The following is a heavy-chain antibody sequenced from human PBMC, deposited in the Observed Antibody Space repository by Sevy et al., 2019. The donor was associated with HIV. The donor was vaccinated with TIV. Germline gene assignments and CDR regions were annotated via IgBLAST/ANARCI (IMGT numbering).Heavy chain of an antibody. CDR3: ARAPWDYDILTGYPIGY. J-gene: IGHJ4*02. Sequence: ASVKVSCKASGYTFTSYGISWVRQAPGQGLEWMGWISAYNGNTNYAQKLQGRVTMTTDTSTSTAYMELRSLRSDETAVYYCARAPWDYDILTGYPIGYWGQGTLVTVSS. CDR1: GYTFTSYG. D-gene: IGHD3-9*01. V-gene: IGHV1-18*01. CDR2: ISAYNGNT.